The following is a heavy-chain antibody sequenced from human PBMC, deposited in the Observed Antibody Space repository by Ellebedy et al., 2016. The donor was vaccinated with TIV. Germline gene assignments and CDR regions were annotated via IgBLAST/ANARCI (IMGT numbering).Heavy chain of an antibody. J-gene: IGHJ5*01. CDR1: GFTFTDYA. CDR3: ARVATGALTWFDS. Sequence: GESLKISCAASGFTFTDYAMTWVRQAPGKGLEWLSAIGVSVTNAYYPDFVKGRFTISRDNSRDTLYLQMNNLRAEDTALYYCARVATGALTWFDSWGQGTPVTVSS. D-gene: IGHD7-27*01. CDR2: IGVSVTNA. V-gene: IGHV3-23*01.